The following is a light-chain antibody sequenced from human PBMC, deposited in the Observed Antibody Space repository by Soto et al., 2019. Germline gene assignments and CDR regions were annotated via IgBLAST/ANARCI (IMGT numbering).Light chain of an antibody. CDR2: EVS. J-gene: IGLJ1*01. CDR3: SSYTSSSTYV. CDR1: SSDVGGYNY. V-gene: IGLV2-14*01. Sequence: QSVLTQPAYVSGSPGQSITISCTGTSSDVGGYNYVSWYQQHPGNAPKLMIYEVSNRPSGVSNRFSGSKSGNTSSLTISGRQSEDEADYYCSSYTSSSTYVVGTGTKLTVL.